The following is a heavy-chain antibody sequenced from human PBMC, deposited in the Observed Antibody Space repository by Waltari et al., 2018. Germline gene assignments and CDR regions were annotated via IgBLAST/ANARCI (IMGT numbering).Heavy chain of an antibody. Sequence: QLQLQESGPRLVRPSETLSLICRVSGVSITSTRHYRAWLRQSPGQGLEWIGTVSYSGTTYISPSLKSRVSVSRDTSKNQVSLILGSVTAADMAVYYCATYIGASVGTAAFDVWGQGTMVTVSS. CDR2: VSYSGTT. CDR1: GVSITSTRHY. V-gene: IGHV4-39*01. J-gene: IGHJ3*01. D-gene: IGHD5-12*01. CDR3: ATYIGASVGTAAFDV.